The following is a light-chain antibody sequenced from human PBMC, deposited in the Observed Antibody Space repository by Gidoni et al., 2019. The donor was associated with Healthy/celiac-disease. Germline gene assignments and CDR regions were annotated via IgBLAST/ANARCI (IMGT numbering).Light chain of an antibody. J-gene: IGLJ2*01. CDR2: EVS. Sequence: QSALTQPASVSGSPGQSIPISCTGTSSDVGCYNYVSWYQQHPGKAPKLMIYEVSNRPSGVSNRFSGSKSGNTASLTISGLQAEDEADYYCSSYTSSSTLDVVFGGGTKLTVL. V-gene: IGLV2-14*01. CDR1: SSDVGCYNY. CDR3: SSYTSSSTLDVV.